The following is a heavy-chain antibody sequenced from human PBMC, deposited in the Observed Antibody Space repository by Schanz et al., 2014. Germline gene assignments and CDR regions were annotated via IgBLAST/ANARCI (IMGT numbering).Heavy chain of an antibody. CDR3: AGAAWANASPYCFDY. CDR1: GFIFEAYA. J-gene: IGHJ4*02. V-gene: IGHV3-9*01. D-gene: IGHD1-26*01. Sequence: EVQLVESGGGLVQPGRSMRLSCAASGFIFEAYAMYWVRQAPGKGLEWVSGISWNSYSLLYADSVQGRFTISRDNAKNSLYLQMNSLIHDDTAFDYYAGAAWANASPYCFDYWGQGALVTVSS. CDR2: ISWNSYSL.